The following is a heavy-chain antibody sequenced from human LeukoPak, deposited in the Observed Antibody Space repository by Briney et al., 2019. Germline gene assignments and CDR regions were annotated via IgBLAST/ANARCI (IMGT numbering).Heavy chain of an antibody. Sequence: ASVKVSCKASGYTFTSYYMHWVRQAPGQGLEWMGIINPSGGSTSYAQEFQGRVTITRDTSASTAYMELSSLRSEDMAVYYCARGGEWQLYYFDYWGQGTLVTVSS. V-gene: IGHV1-46*01. CDR3: ARGGEWQLYYFDY. CDR2: INPSGGST. D-gene: IGHD1-1*01. J-gene: IGHJ4*02. CDR1: GYTFTSYY.